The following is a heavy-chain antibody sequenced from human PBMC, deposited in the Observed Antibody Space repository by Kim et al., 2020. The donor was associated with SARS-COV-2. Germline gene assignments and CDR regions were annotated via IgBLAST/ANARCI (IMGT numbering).Heavy chain of an antibody. J-gene: IGHJ4*02. Sequence: GGSLRLSCAASGFTFGHYAMHWVRQPPGRGLEWVAIISYDGSQQYYADIVKGRFTISRDNSDDYLYLEMNSLRHDDSGLYYCARLGPYSSGWDPYDYWGQGALVTVSS. CDR3: ARLGPYSSGWDPYDY. V-gene: IGHV3-30*14. CDR2: ISYDGSQQ. D-gene: IGHD6-19*01. CDR1: GFTFGHYA.